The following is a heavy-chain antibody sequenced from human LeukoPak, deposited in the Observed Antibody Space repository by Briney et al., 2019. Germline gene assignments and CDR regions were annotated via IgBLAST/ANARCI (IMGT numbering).Heavy chain of an antibody. J-gene: IGHJ5*02. CDR1: GGSISSYY. V-gene: IGHV4-4*07. Sequence: PSETLSLTCTVSGGSISSYYWSWIRQPAGEGLEWIGRIYTSGSTNHNPSLKSRVTISVDKSKNQFSLKLSSVTVADTAVYYCARDGNGWNGGDNWFDPWGQGTQVTVSS. CDR2: IYTSGST. D-gene: IGHD6-19*01. CDR3: ARDGNGWNGGDNWFDP.